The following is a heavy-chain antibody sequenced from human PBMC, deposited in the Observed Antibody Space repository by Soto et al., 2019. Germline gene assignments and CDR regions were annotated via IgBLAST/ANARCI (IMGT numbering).Heavy chain of an antibody. J-gene: IGHJ5*02. D-gene: IGHD2-15*01. CDR3: ARGLVAASPYNWFDP. Sequence: QVQLQQWGAGLLKPSETLSLTCAVYGGSFSGYYWSWIRQPPGKGLEWIGEVNHSGSTNYSPSLRSRVTISVDTSKYHLPLKLSSVPAANTAVYHCARGLVAASPYNWFDPWSRARLVVVSS. CDR2: VNHSGST. V-gene: IGHV4-34*01. CDR1: GGSFSGYY.